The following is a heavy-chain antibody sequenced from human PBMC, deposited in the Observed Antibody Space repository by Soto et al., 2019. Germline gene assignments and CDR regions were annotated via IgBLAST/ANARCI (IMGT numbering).Heavy chain of an antibody. D-gene: IGHD6-6*01. CDR3: ARDSASYSSSSGSYWYFDL. CDR2: ISSGSSTI. V-gene: IGHV3-48*02. Sequence: EVQLVESGGDLVQPGGSLRLSCAASGFTFSTYGMKWVRQAPGKGLEWVSYISSGSSTIYYADSVKGRLTISRDNAKNSQYLQMNSLSDEDMAVYYCARDSASYSSSSGSYWYFDLWGRGTLVTVSS. CDR1: GFTFSTYG. J-gene: IGHJ2*01.